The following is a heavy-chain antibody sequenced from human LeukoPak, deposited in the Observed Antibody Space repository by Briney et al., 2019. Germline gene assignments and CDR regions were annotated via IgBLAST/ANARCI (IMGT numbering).Heavy chain of an antibody. D-gene: IGHD1-26*01. CDR3: ARDGGEWELPMYRDDFDI. J-gene: IGHJ3*02. V-gene: IGHV4-59*11. Sequence: SETLSLTCTVSGGSISSHYWRWIRQPPGKGLEWIGYIYYSGSTNYNPSLKSRVTISVDTSKNQFSLKLSSVTAADTAVYYSARDGGEWELPMYRDDFDIWGQGTMVTVSS. CDR1: GGSISSHY. CDR2: IYYSGST.